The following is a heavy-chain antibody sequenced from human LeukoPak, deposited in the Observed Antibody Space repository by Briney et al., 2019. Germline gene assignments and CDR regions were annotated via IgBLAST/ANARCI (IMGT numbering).Heavy chain of an antibody. D-gene: IGHD3-10*01. Sequence: ASVKVSCKASGYTFTGYYMHWVRQAPGQGLEWMGWINPNSGGTNYAQKFQCRVTMTRDTSISTAYMELSRLRSDDTAVYYCARDVAGVRGVNWFDPWGQGTLVTVSS. CDR1: GYTFTGYY. CDR2: INPNSGGT. J-gene: IGHJ5*02. CDR3: ARDVAGVRGVNWFDP. V-gene: IGHV1-2*02.